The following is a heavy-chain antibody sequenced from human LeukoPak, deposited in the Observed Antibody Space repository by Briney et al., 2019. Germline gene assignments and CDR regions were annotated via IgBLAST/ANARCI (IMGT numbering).Heavy chain of an antibody. J-gene: IGHJ6*02. V-gene: IGHV3-23*01. CDR2: ISGSGGST. CDR1: GFTFSSYA. D-gene: IGHD3-10*01. CDR3: AKDSGIIWFGELLSDNYYGMDV. Sequence: GGSLRLSCAASGFTFSSYAMSWVRQAPGKGLEWVSAISGSGGSTYYADSVKGRFTISRDNSKNTLYLQMNSLRAEDTAVYYCAKDSGIIWFGELLSDNYYGMDVWGQGTTVTVSS.